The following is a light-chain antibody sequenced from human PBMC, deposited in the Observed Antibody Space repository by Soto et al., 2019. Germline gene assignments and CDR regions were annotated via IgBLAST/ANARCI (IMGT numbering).Light chain of an antibody. V-gene: IGKV3-15*01. J-gene: IGKJ4*01. CDR2: GAS. CDR1: QSVSSN. CDR3: QQYIRWPLT. Sequence: EIVMTQSPATLSVSPGERATLSCRASQSVSSNLAWYQQKPGQAPSLLIYGASTRATGTPARFSGSGSGTEFTLTISSLQSEDFQVYYCQQYIRWPLTSGGGPNVDIK.